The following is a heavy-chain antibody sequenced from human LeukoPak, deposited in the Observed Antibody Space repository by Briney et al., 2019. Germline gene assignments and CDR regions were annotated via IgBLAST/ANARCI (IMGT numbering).Heavy chain of an antibody. CDR1: GFTFSSYA. D-gene: IGHD3-10*01. CDR2: ISGSGGST. CDR3: AKVGTHMVRGGNDY. Sequence: GGSLRLSCAASGFTFSSYAMSWVRQAPGKGLEWVSAISGSGGSTYYADSVKGRFTISRDNSKNTLYLQMNSLRAEDTAVYYCAKVGTHMVRGGNDYRGQGTLVTVSS. J-gene: IGHJ4*02. V-gene: IGHV3-23*01.